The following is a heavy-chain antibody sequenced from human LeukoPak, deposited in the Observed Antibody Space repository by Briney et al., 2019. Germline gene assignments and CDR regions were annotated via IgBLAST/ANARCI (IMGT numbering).Heavy chain of an antibody. CDR2: IYYSEST. D-gene: IGHD3-3*01. Sequence: PSETLSLTCAVSGDSISSGGYSWSWIRQPPGKGLEWIGFIYYSESTYYNPSLKSRVTISVDTSKNQFFLKLSSVTAADTAVYHCAGVRYASDFWSGYKYYFDYWGQGTLVTVSS. CDR1: GDSISSGGYS. J-gene: IGHJ4*02. V-gene: IGHV4-30-4*07. CDR3: AGVRYASDFWSGYKYYFDY.